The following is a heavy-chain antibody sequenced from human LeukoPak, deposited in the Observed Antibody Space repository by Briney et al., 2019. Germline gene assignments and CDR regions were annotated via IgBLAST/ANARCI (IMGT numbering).Heavy chain of an antibody. D-gene: IGHD6-19*01. V-gene: IGHV4-4*07. CDR2: VYTSGST. CDR3: AREYLAVAGRAFDY. Sequence: SETLSLTCTVSGGSISSYYWSWIRQPAGKGLEWIGRVYTSGSTNYNPSLTSRVTMSLDTSKNQFSLNLSSVTAADTAVYYCAREYLAVAGRAFDYWGQGILVTVSS. CDR1: GGSISSYY. J-gene: IGHJ4*02.